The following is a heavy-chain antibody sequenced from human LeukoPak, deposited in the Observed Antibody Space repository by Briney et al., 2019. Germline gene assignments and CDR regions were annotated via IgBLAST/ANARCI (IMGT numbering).Heavy chain of an antibody. Sequence: SETLSLTCAVSGGSFSGYSWTWIRQPPGKGLEWIGEINQRGITKYNPSFKSRVTISVDTSENQFSLKLTSLTAADTGVYYCAGDYGDLLTGIRFDTWGQGTLVTVSS. CDR1: GGSFSGYS. V-gene: IGHV4-34*01. D-gene: IGHD4-17*01. CDR3: AGDYGDLLTGIRFDT. J-gene: IGHJ5*02. CDR2: INQRGIT.